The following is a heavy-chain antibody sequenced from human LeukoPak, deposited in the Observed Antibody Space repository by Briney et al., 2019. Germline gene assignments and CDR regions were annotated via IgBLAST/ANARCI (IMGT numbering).Heavy chain of an antibody. CDR2: IDVSGST. J-gene: IGHJ5*01. CDR1: GGSIRSYY. Sequence: SETLSLTCTVSGGSIRSYYWSWIRQPAGKGLDWIGRIDVSGSTNYNPSLKSRVTISVGTSENQFSLKLSSVTAADTAVYYCAREGHSSSWYDSWGQGTLVTVSS. CDR3: AREGHSSSWYDS. D-gene: IGHD6-13*01. V-gene: IGHV4-4*07.